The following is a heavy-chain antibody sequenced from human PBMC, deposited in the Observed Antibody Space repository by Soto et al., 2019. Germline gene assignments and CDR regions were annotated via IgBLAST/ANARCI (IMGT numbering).Heavy chain of an antibody. CDR2: IKQDGTEI. V-gene: IGHV3-7*03. D-gene: IGHD6-19*01. Sequence: PGGSLRLSCVGSGFTLSSYWMTWVRQAPGKGLEWVAKIKQDGTEIYYGGSVEGRFTISRDNAKNSLYLQMNSLRAEDTAVYYCAKDRVAVAGTATPPQTNTHPGSWYYYYYGMDVWGQGTTVTVSS. J-gene: IGHJ6*02. CDR3: AKDRVAVAGTATPPQTNTHPGSWYYYYYGMDV. CDR1: GFTLSSYW.